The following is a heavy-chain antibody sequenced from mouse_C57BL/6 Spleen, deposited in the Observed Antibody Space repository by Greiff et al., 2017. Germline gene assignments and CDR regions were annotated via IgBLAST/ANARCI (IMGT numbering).Heavy chain of an antibody. CDR2: IYPRSGNT. Sequence: VQLQQSGAELARPGASVKLSCKASGYTFTSYGISWVKQRTGQGLEWIGEIYPRSGNTYYNEKFKGKATLTADKSSSTAYMELRSLTSEDSAVYFCARAGRDYYGSSYNSFDYWGQGTTLTVSS. V-gene: IGHV1-81*01. D-gene: IGHD1-1*01. CDR1: GYTFTSYG. J-gene: IGHJ2*01. CDR3: ARAGRDYYGSSYNSFDY.